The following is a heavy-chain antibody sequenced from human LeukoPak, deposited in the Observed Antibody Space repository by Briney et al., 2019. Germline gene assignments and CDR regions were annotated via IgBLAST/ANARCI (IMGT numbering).Heavy chain of an antibody. CDR1: GGTFSSYA. J-gene: IGHJ4*02. CDR2: IIPILDIP. Sequence: GASVKVSCKASGGTFSSYAISWVRQAPGQGLEWLGRIIPILDIPNYAQKFQGRVTITADKSTSTAYMELSSLTSEDTAVYYCARQIVGATFGSLDYWGQGPLVTVSS. CDR3: ARQIVGATFGSLDY. V-gene: IGHV1-69*04. D-gene: IGHD1-26*01.